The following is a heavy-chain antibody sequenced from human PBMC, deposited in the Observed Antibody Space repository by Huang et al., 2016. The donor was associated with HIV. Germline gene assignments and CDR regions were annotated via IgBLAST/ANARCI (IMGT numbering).Heavy chain of an antibody. CDR2: ISDSGAS. D-gene: IGHD6-19*01. Sequence: QLQLQESGPGPVKPSATLSLTCSVSGGSISGSRYYWVWIRQPPGTGLAWIGSISDSGASRYIPSLMSRVTISVDTSKNQFSLKLSSVTAADTAVYYCARGQSGPSQWLASLGNYYYYMDVWGKGTTVTVSS. V-gene: IGHV4-39*01. CDR1: GGSISGSRYY. J-gene: IGHJ6*03. CDR3: ARGQSGPSQWLASLGNYYYYMDV.